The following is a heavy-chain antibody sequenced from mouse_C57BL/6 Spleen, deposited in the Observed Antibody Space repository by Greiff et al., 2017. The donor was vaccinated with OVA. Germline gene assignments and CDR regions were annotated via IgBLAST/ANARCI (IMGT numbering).Heavy chain of an antibody. CDR1: GFSFNTYA. V-gene: IGHV10-1*01. J-gene: IGHJ4*01. CDR3: VRHLMYYAMDY. CDR2: IRSKSNNYAT. Sequence: EVQLVESGGGLVQPKGSLKLSCAASGFSFNTYAMNWVRPAPGKGLEWVARIRSKSNNYATYYADSVKDRFTISRDDSESMLYLQMNNLKTEDTAMYYCVRHLMYYAMDYWGQGTSVTVSS.